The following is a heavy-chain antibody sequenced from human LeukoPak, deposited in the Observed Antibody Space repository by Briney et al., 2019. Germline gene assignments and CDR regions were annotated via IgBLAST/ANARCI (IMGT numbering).Heavy chain of an antibody. J-gene: IGHJ4*02. D-gene: IGHD3-22*01. CDR2: INTNTGNP. CDR3: ARGRTGDYYDSSGYIDY. Sequence: GPVKVSCKASGYTFTSYAMNWVRQAPGQGLEWMGWINTNTGNPTYAQGFTGRFVFSLDTSVSTAYLQISSLKAEDTAVYYCARGRTGDYYDSSGYIDYWGQGTLVTVSS. CDR1: GYTFTSYA. V-gene: IGHV7-4-1*02.